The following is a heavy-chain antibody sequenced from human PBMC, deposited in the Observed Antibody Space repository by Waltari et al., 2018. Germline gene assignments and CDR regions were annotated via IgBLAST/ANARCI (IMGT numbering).Heavy chain of an antibody. Sequence: EVQLVQSGAEVKKPGESLRISCKGSGYSFTSYWISWVRQMPGKGLEWMGRIDPIYSYTHYSPSFQGHVTISADKSISTAYLQWSSLKASDTAMYYCATLGATYYYGSGSSVNNYFDYWGQGTLVTVSS. CDR3: ATLGATYYYGSGSSVNNYFDY. D-gene: IGHD3-10*01. CDR2: IDPIYSYT. V-gene: IGHV5-10-1*03. CDR1: GYSFTSYW. J-gene: IGHJ4*02.